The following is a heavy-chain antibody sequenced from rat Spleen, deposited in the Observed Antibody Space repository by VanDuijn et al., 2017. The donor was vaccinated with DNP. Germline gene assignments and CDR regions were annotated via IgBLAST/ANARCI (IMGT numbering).Heavy chain of an antibody. D-gene: IGHD4-3*01. Sequence: EVQLQESGPGLVKPSQSLSLTCSVTGFSITSNYWAWIRKFPGNKMEWIGYISYSGSTSHNPSLKSRISITRDTSKNQSILQLNSVTTEDTATYYCARGGGGIWFAYWGQGTLVTVSS. CDR3: ARGGGGIWFAY. CDR2: ISYSGST. V-gene: IGHV3-1*01. J-gene: IGHJ3*01. CDR1: GFSITSNY.